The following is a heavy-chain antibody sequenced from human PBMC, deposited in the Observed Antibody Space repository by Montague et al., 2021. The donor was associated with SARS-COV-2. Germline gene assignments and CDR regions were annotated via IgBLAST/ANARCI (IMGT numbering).Heavy chain of an antibody. CDR1: GFKFNDFE. CDR2: ISSRGNRV. Sequence: SLRLSCAASGFKFNDFEMNWVRQAPGKGPKWVSYISSRGNRVDYVDSVKGRFTISRDNAKNSLYLQMNNLRAEDTAIYYCARATTFLPSAGFYFDHWGQGTLVTVSS. D-gene: IGHD6-13*01. V-gene: IGHV3-48*03. J-gene: IGHJ4*02. CDR3: ARATTFLPSAGFYFDH.